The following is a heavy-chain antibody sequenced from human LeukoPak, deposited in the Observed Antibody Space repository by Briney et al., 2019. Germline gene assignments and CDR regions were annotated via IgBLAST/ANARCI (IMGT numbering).Heavy chain of an antibody. Sequence: ASVKVSCKASGGTFSSYAISWVRQAPGQGLEWMGGIIPIFGTANYAQKFQGRVTITADESTSTAYMELSSLRSEDTAVYYCARSAAGRDGYKRFDYWGQGTLVTVSS. J-gene: IGHJ4*02. V-gene: IGHV1-69*01. CDR1: GGTFSSYA. CDR2: IIPIFGTA. D-gene: IGHD5-24*01. CDR3: ARSAAGRDGYKRFDY.